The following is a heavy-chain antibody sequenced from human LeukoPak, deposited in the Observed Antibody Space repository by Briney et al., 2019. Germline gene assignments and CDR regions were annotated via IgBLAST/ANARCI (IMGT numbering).Heavy chain of an antibody. D-gene: IGHD1-26*01. CDR2: IRYDGSNK. CDR3: ARVKSGSPESDY. CDR1: GFTFSSYG. Sequence: GGSLRLSCAASGFTFSSYGMHWVRQAPGKGLEWVAFIRYDGSNKYYADSVKGRFTISRDNSKNTLYLQMNSLRAEDTAVYYCARVKSGSPESDYWGQGTLVTVSS. J-gene: IGHJ4*02. V-gene: IGHV3-30*02.